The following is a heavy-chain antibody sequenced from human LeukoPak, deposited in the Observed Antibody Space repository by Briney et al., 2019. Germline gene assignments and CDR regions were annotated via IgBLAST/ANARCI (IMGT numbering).Heavy chain of an antibody. CDR1: GGSFSGYY. D-gene: IGHD6-19*01. J-gene: IGHJ4*02. CDR2: INHSGST. V-gene: IGHV4-34*01. Sequence: SETLSLTRAVYGGSFSGYYWSWIRQPPGKGLEWIGEINHSGSTNYNPSLKSRVTISVDTSKNQFSLKLSSVTAADTAVYYCASLGIAVAGLTFDYWGQGTLVTVSS. CDR3: ASLGIAVAGLTFDY.